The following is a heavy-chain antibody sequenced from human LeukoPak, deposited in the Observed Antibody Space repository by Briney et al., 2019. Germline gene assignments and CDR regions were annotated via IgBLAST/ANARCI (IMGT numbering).Heavy chain of an antibody. CDR1: GFTVSSNY. V-gene: IGHV4-4*07. CDR2: IYTSGST. D-gene: IGHD3-22*01. Sequence: GSLRLSCAASGFTVSSNYMSWIRQSAGKGLEWIGRIYTSGSTNYNPSLKSRVTISVDTSKNQLSLKLSSVTAADTAVYYCARDPWFYSDSSGYFQTWGQGTLVTVTS. CDR3: ARDPWFYSDSSGYFQT. J-gene: IGHJ4*02.